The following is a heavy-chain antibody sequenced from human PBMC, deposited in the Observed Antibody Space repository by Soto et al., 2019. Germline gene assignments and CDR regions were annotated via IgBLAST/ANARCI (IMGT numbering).Heavy chain of an antibody. CDR1: GGSISSGGYY. J-gene: IGHJ5*02. V-gene: IGHV4-31*03. Sequence: KASETLSLTCTVSGGSISSGGYYWSWIRQHPGKGLEWIGYIYYSGSTYYNPSLKSRVTISVDTSKNQFSLKLSSVTAADTAVYYCARSSTLNMISRFDPWGQGTLVTVSS. D-gene: IGHD3-22*01. CDR2: IYYSGST. CDR3: ARSSTLNMISRFDP.